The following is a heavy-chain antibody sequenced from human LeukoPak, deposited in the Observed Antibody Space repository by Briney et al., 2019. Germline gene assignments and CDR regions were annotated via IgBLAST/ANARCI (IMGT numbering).Heavy chain of an antibody. D-gene: IGHD4-23*01. Sequence: AGGSLRLSCAVSGFTFSSYWMDWVRQAPGKGLVWVSGINTDGRRTFYADSVRGRFSISRGNAKNTLYLQMLRARAADVAVYYRYGGNAEDWGQGTLVTVSS. V-gene: IGHV3-74*01. CDR1: GFTFSSYW. CDR3: YGGNAED. CDR2: INTDGRRT. J-gene: IGHJ1*01.